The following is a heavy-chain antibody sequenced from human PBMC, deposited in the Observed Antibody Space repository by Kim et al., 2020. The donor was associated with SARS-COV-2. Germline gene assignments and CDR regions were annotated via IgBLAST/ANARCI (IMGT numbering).Heavy chain of an antibody. CDR2: IWYDGSNK. CDR1: GFTFSSYG. Sequence: GGSLRLSCAASGFTFSSYGMHWVRQAPGKGLEWVAVIWYDGSNKYYADSVKGRFTISRDNSKNTLYLQMNSLRAEDTAVYYCAKDSYDILTGYFEAYYFDYWGQRTLVTVSS. V-gene: IGHV3-33*06. CDR3: AKDSYDILTGYFEAYYFDY. J-gene: IGHJ4*02. D-gene: IGHD3-9*01.